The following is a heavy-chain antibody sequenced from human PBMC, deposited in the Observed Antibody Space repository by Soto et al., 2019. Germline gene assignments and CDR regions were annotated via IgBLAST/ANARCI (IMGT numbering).Heavy chain of an antibody. CDR3: AINAGTDVSTFDY. D-gene: IGHD1-1*01. Sequence: QVQLVQSGAEVKTPGSSVKVSCKASGGIFTRYDIRWVRQAPGQGLEWMGAIIPIFGTANYAQKFQGRVTITAEATTSTAYMELSSLRSEDTAMYYCAINAGTDVSTFDYWGQGTLVTVSS. CDR2: IIPIFGTA. CDR1: GGIFTRYD. V-gene: IGHV1-69*01. J-gene: IGHJ4*02.